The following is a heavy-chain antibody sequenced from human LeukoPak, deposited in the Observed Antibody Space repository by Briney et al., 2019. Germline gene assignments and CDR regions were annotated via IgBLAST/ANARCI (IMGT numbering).Heavy chain of an antibody. CDR2: IDHSGST. CDR3: AGVHKYCSGTSCYRFDP. Sequence: PSETLSLTCAVYGGSFSGYYWSWIRQPPGKGLEWIGEIDHSGSTKYKPSLMSRVTISVDKSKNQFSLKLSSVTAADTGVYYCAGVHKYCSGTSCYRFDPWGQGTLVTVSS. CDR1: GGSFSGYY. V-gene: IGHV4-34*01. J-gene: IGHJ5*02. D-gene: IGHD2-2*01.